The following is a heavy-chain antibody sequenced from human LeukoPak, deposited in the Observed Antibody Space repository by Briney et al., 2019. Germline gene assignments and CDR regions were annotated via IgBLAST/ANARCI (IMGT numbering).Heavy chain of an antibody. V-gene: IGHV4-59*12. D-gene: IGHD1-26*01. CDR3: AKEVVGLRYYMDV. CDR2: IYYSGST. Sequence: SETLSLTCTVSGGSISSYYWSWIRQPPGKGLEWIGYIYYSGSTSYNPSLKSRVTISVDTSKNQFSLKLSSVTAADTAVYYCAKEVVGLRYYMDVWGKGTTVTVSS. CDR1: GGSISSYY. J-gene: IGHJ6*03.